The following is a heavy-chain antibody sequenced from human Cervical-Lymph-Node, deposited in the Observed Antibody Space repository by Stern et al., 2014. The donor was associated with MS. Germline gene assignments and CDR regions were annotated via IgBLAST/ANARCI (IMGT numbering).Heavy chain of an antibody. V-gene: IGHV1-3*04. CDR3: SSNAFDY. CDR1: GYTFIDYP. Sequence: QVQLLQPGAELKKPGASTRVSCKTSGYTFIDYPIHWVRQAPGQGLEWVGWINTGNGDTRYSPKLQGRITITRDTSASTAYMELRSLRSEDTATYYCSSNAFDYWGQGTLVTVAS. J-gene: IGHJ4*02. CDR2: INTGNGDT.